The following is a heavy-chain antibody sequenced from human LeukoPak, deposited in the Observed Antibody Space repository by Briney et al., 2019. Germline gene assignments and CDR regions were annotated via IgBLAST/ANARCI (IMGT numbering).Heavy chain of an antibody. V-gene: IGHV4-59*01. CDR1: GGSISSYY. Sequence: SETLSLTCTVSGGSISSYYWSWSRQPPGKGLEWIGNIYDRGSTKYNPSLKSRVTISVDTSKNQFSLRLSSVTAADTAVYYCARGRTFDNWGQGTLVTVSS. J-gene: IGHJ4*02. CDR3: ARGRTFDN. CDR2: IYDRGST.